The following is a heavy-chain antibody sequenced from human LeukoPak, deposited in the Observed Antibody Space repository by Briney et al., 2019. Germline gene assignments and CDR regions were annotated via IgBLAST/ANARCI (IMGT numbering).Heavy chain of an antibody. Sequence: ASVKVSCKASGYTFTSYGISRVRQAPGQGLEWMGWISAYNGNTNYAQKLQGRVTMTTDTSTSTAYMELRSLRSDDTAVYYCARGRSYYGSGSYYNWFDPWGQGTLVTVSS. J-gene: IGHJ5*02. CDR1: GYTFTSYG. D-gene: IGHD3-10*01. V-gene: IGHV1-18*01. CDR2: ISAYNGNT. CDR3: ARGRSYYGSGSYYNWFDP.